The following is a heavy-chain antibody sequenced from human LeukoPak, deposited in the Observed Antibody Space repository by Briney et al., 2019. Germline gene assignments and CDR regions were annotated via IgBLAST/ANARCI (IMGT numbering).Heavy chain of an antibody. CDR2: LKQDGSEK. CDR3: ARDKIVEATNFGS. J-gene: IGHJ4*02. CDR1: GFTFSSYW. Sequence: PGGSLRLSCAASGFTFSSYWMSWVRQAPGKGLEWLANLKQDGSEKYYVDSVKGRFTISRDNAKNSVYLQMNSLRAEDTAVYYCARDKIVEATNFGSWGQGTLVTVSS. D-gene: IGHD1-26*01. V-gene: IGHV3-7*01.